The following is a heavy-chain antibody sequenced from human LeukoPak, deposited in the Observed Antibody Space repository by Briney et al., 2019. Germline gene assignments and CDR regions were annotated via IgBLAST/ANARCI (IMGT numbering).Heavy chain of an antibody. Sequence: ASVKVSCKASGYTFSSYGISWVRQAPGQGLEWMGWISAYNGDTHYAQKFQGRVTMTTDTSTSTAYMELRSLRSDDTAVYYCAREARGGTTDYYYMDVWGKGTTVTVSS. CDR2: ISAYNGDT. CDR3: AREARGGTTDYYYMDV. J-gene: IGHJ6*03. CDR1: GYTFSSYG. V-gene: IGHV1-18*01. D-gene: IGHD1-26*01.